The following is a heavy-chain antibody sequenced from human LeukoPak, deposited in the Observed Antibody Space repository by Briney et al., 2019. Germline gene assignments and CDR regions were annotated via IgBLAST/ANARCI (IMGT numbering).Heavy chain of an antibody. CDR3: AKGHSSSWYPLEDY. CDR1: GFTFDNYA. J-gene: IGHJ4*02. Sequence: GGSLRLSCAGSGFTFDNYAMHWVRQVPGKGLEWVSLISANGDHTYYEDSVKGRFTISRDNSKNSLYLQMNSLRTEDTALYYCAKGHSSSWYPLEDYWGQGTLVTVSS. D-gene: IGHD6-13*01. V-gene: IGHV3-43*02. CDR2: ISANGDHT.